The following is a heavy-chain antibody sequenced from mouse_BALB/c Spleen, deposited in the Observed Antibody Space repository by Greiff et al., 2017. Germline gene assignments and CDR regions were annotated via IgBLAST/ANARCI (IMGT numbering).Heavy chain of an antibody. CDR3: TRPYDWFAY. CDR2: IYPGNSDT. D-gene: IGHD2-14*01. V-gene: IGHV1-5*01. J-gene: IGHJ3*01. CDR1: GYTFTSYW. Sequence: QLQQSGTVLARPGASVKMFCKASGYTFTSYWMHWVKQRPGQGLEWIGAIYPGNSDTSYDQKFKGKAKLTADTSTSTAYMELSSLTNEDSAVYYCTRPYDWFAYWGQGTLVTVSA.